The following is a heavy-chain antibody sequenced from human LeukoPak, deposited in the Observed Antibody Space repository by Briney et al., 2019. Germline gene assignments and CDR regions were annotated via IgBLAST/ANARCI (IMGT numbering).Heavy chain of an antibody. Sequence: SETLSLTCTVSGYSISSGYYWGWIQQPPGKGLEWIGSIYHSGSTYYNPSLKSRVTISVDTSKNQFSLKLSSVTAADTAVYYCARDLRDTAMVNAFDIWGQGTMVTVSS. CDR1: GYSISSGYY. J-gene: IGHJ3*02. V-gene: IGHV4-38-2*02. CDR2: IYHSGST. CDR3: ARDLRDTAMVNAFDI. D-gene: IGHD5-18*01.